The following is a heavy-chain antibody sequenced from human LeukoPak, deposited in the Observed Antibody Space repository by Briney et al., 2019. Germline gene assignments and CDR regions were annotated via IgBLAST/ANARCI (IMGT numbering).Heavy chain of an antibody. D-gene: IGHD6-13*01. V-gene: IGHV4-34*01. CDR3: ARGRGYSSSWGLDY. CDR2: INHSGST. CDR1: GGSFSGYY. Sequence: SETLSLTCAVYGGSFSGYYWSWIRQPPGKGLEWIGEINHSGSTNYNPSLRSRVTISVDTSKNQFSLKLSSVTAADTAAYYCARGRGYSSSWGLDYWGQGTLVTVSS. J-gene: IGHJ4*02.